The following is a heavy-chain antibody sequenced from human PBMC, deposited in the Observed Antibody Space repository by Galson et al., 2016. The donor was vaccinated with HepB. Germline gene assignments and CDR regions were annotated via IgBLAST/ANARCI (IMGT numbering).Heavy chain of an antibody. D-gene: IGHD2-21*01. CDR2: TSYRDRWDY. Sequence: CAISGDSVSSNIAAWVWIRQSPSRGLEWLGRTSYRDRWDYDFATSVKSRIVINADISKNQFSLQLTSVTPEDAALYYCAKAVWLGRGMDVWGQGTAVTVSS. J-gene: IGHJ6*01. CDR1: GDSVSSNIAA. CDR3: AKAVWLGRGMDV. V-gene: IGHV6-1*01.